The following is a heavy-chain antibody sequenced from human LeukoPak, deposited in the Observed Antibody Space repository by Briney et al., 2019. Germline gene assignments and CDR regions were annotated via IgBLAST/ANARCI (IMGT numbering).Heavy chain of an antibody. Sequence: PGRSLRLSCAASGFTFSSYGMHWVRQAPGKGLEWVAVISYDGSNKYYADSVKGRFTISRDNSKNTLYLQMNSLRAEDTAVYYCAKDRTVVTQAPSTFDIWGQGTMVTVSS. D-gene: IGHD4-23*01. J-gene: IGHJ3*02. CDR2: ISYDGSNK. V-gene: IGHV3-30*18. CDR3: AKDRTVVTQAPSTFDI. CDR1: GFTFSSYG.